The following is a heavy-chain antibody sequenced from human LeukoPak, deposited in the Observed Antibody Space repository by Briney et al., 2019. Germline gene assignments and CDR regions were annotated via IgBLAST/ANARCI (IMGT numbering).Heavy chain of an antibody. CDR1: GFTFSSYS. D-gene: IGHD6-19*01. CDR2: ISYDGSNK. J-gene: IGHJ4*02. CDR3: ASNRRDSSGWSFDY. V-gene: IGHV3-30*04. Sequence: GGSLRLSCAASGFTFSSYSMHWVRQAPGKGLEWVAVISYDGSNKYYADSVKGRFTTSRDNSKNTLYLQMSSLRAEDTAVYYCASNRRDSSGWSFDYWGQGTLVTVSS.